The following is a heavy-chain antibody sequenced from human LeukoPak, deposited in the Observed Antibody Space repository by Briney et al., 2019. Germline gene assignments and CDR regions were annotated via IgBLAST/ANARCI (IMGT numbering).Heavy chain of an antibody. CDR2: ISAYNGNT. J-gene: IGHJ5*02. CDR3: ARCLMVRGLKDRGFDP. Sequence: ASVKVSCEASGYTFTSYGISWVRQAPGQGLEWMGWISAYNGNTNYAQKLQGRVTMTTDTSTSTAYMELRSLRSDDRAVYYCARCLMVRGLKDRGFDPWGQGTLVTVSS. CDR1: GYTFTSYG. D-gene: IGHD3-10*01. V-gene: IGHV1-18*01.